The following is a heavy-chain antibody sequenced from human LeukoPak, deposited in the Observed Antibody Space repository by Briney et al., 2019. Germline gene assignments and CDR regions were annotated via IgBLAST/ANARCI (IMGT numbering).Heavy chain of an antibody. V-gene: IGHV3-23*01. CDR2: ISGGSNNI. CDR3: AKDQGTAIFGMIIPDWYFDL. Sequence: PGGSLRLSWAAAGFTFRSYAMNWVRQPPGKGLEWESSISGGSNNINYAGSVKGRFTTSRDNSQNTLYLQMNSLRADDTAVYYCAKDQGTAIFGMIIPDWYFDLWGRGTLVTVSS. J-gene: IGHJ2*01. D-gene: IGHD3-3*01. CDR1: GFTFRSYA.